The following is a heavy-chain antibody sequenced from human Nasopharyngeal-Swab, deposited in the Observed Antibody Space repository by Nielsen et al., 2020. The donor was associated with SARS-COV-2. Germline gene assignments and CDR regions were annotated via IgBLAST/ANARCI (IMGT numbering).Heavy chain of an antibody. J-gene: IGHJ6*02. V-gene: IGHV3-23*01. CDR1: GFTFSSYA. Sequence: GESLKISCAASGFTFSSYAMSWVRQAPGKGLEWVSAISGSGGSTYYADSVKGRFTISRENSKKPLYLQMNILRAEDTAVYYCAKDGGLTTFPYYYYYGMDVWGQGTTVTVSS. CDR2: ISGSGGST. CDR3: AKDGGLTTFPYYYYYGMDV. D-gene: IGHD4/OR15-4a*01.